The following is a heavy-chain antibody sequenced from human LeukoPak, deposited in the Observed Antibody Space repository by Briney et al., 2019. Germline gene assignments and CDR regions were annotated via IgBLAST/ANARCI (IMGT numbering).Heavy chain of an antibody. Sequence: GGSLRLFCAASGFSFRIYAMSWVRQAPGKGLEWVSGISGSADETIHADSVKGRVTISRDNSKNILYLQMNSLRAEDTAVYYCARAPSFDAFDIWGQGTMVTVPS. J-gene: IGHJ3*02. D-gene: IGHD6-6*01. V-gene: IGHV3-23*01. CDR1: GFSFRIYA. CDR2: ISGSADET. CDR3: ARAPSFDAFDI.